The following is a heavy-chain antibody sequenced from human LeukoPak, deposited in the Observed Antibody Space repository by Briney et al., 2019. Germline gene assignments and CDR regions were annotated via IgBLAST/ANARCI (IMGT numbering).Heavy chain of an antibody. D-gene: IGHD3-10*01. CDR3: ARGGYYGSGSVDY. V-gene: IGHV1-2*02. J-gene: IGHJ4*02. CDR2: IKSSSGGT. CDR1: GYTFTGYY. Sequence: GASVKVSCKASGYTFTGYYMHWVRQAPGQGLEWMGWIKSSSGGTNYAQKFQARVTMTRDTSISTVYMELSSLRSDDSAVYYCARGGYYGSGSVDYWGQGTLVTVSS.